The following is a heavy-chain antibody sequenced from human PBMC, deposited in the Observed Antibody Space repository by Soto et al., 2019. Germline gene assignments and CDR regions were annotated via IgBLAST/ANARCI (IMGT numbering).Heavy chain of an antibody. V-gene: IGHV4-59*01. CDR1: GGSIISYY. D-gene: IGHD3-3*01. CDR2: IYYSGST. Sequence: LSLTFTVSGGSIISYYWSWIRQPPGKGLEWIGYIYYSGSTNYNPSLKSRVTISVDTSKNQFSLKLSSVTAADTAVYYCARVYYDFWSGYYSNWFDPWGQGTLVTVSS. J-gene: IGHJ5*02. CDR3: ARVYYDFWSGYYSNWFDP.